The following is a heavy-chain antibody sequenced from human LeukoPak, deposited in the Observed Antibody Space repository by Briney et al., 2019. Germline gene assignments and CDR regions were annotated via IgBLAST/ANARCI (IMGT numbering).Heavy chain of an antibody. CDR3: ARDRRSRGYDFWSGYYTDDAFDI. CDR1: GGSISSYY. Sequence: SETLSLTCTVSGGSISSYYWSWIRQPPGKGLEWIGYIYYNGSTNYNPSLKSRVTISVDTSKNQFSLKLSSVTAADTAVYYCARDRRSRGYDFWSGYYTDDAFDIWGQGTMATVSS. CDR2: IYYNGST. J-gene: IGHJ3*02. V-gene: IGHV4-59*01. D-gene: IGHD3-3*01.